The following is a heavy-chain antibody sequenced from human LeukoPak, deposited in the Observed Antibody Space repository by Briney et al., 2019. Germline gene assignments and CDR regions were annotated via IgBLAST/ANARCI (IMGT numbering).Heavy chain of an antibody. CDR3: ARQLRRDAFDF. V-gene: IGHV4-59*08. J-gene: IGHJ3*01. Sequence: SETLSLTCNVSGGSITTFYWSWIRQPPGKGLEWIGYIFYTGTTNYNPSLKSRVTISVDSSKIQLSLSLSSVTAADTAVYYCARQLRRDAFDFWGQGTLVTVSS. D-gene: IGHD2-21*02. CDR2: IFYTGTT. CDR1: GGSITTFY.